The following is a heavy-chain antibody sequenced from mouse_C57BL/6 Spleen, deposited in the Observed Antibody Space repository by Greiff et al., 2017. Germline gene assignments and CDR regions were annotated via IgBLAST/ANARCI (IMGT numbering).Heavy chain of an antibody. CDR1: GFTFSDYY. D-gene: IGHD2-5*01. J-gene: IGHJ4*01. CDR2: ISNGGGST. Sequence: EVKVVESGGGLVQPGGSLKLSCAASGFTFSDYYMYWVRQTPEKRLEWVAYISNGGGSTYYPDTVKGRFTISRDNAKNTLYLQMSRLKSEDTAMYYCARKPSYYSNAGEAMDYWGQGTSVTVSS. V-gene: IGHV5-12*01. CDR3: ARKPSYYSNAGEAMDY.